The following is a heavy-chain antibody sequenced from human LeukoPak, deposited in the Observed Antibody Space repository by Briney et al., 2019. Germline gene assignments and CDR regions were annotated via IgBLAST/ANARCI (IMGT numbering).Heavy chain of an antibody. D-gene: IGHD5-18*01. CDR1: GFTFTTYS. CDR3: ARSYAAMAYNWFDP. J-gene: IGHJ5*02. Sequence: GSLRLSCEASGFTFTTYSMTWVRQPPGKGLEWIGEINHSGSTNYNPSLKSRVTISVDTSKNQFSLKLSSVTAADTAVYYCARSYAAMAYNWFDPWGQGTLVTVSS. V-gene: IGHV4-34*01. CDR2: INHSGST.